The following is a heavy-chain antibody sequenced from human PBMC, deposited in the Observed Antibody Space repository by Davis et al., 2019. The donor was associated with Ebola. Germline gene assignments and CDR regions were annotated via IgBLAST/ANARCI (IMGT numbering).Heavy chain of an antibody. CDR3: AREGYDFWSGYYRYYYGMDV. D-gene: IGHD3-3*01. CDR2: INHSGST. J-gene: IGHJ6*02. V-gene: IGHV4-34*01. CDR1: GGSFSGYY. Sequence: PSETLSLTCAVYGGSFSGYYWSWIRQPPGKGLEWIGEINHSGSTNYNPSLKSRVTISVDTSKNQFSLKLSSVTAADTAVYYCAREGYDFWSGYYRYYYGMDVWGQGTTVTVSS.